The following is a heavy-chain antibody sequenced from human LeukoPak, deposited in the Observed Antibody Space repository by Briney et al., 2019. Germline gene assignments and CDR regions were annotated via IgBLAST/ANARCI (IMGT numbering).Heavy chain of an antibody. CDR3: ARVPQRSGPYYYYYMDV. Sequence: SETLSLTCTVSGGSISSGGYYWSWIRQHPGKGLEWIGYIYYSGSTYYNPSLKSRVTISVDTSKNQFSLKLSSVTAADTAVYYCARVPQRSGPYYYYYMDVWGKGTTVTVSS. J-gene: IGHJ6*03. CDR1: GGSISSGGYY. CDR2: IYYSGST. D-gene: IGHD3-3*01. V-gene: IGHV4-31*03.